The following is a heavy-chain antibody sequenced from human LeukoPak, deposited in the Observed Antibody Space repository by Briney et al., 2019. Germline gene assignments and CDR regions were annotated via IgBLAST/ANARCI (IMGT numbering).Heavy chain of an antibody. J-gene: IGHJ4*02. CDR1: GGSISSCY. Sequence: KPSETLSLTCTVSGGSISSCYWSWIRQPPGKGLEWIGYIYYSGSTNYNPSLKSRVTISVDTSKNQFSLKLSSVTAADTAVYYCAKYVWGSYPTFEDYWGQGTLVTVSS. V-gene: IGHV4-59*01. CDR3: AKYVWGSYPTFEDY. CDR2: IYYSGST. D-gene: IGHD3-16*02.